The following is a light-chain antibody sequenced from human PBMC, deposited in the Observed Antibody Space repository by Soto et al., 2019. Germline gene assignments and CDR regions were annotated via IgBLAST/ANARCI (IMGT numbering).Light chain of an antibody. Sequence: DIQMTQSPSSLSASVVDRFTITFLASQSISSSFLNWYQRKPGKAPKLLIYKASSLESGVPSRFSGSGSGTEFTLTITSLQPDDFATYYCQEYGSYYRTFGQGTKVDIK. CDR1: QSISSS. CDR3: QEYGSYYRT. CDR2: KAS. V-gene: IGKV1-5*03. J-gene: IGKJ1*01.